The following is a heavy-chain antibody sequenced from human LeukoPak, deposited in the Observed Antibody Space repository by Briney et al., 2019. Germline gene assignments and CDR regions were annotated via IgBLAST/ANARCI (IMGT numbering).Heavy chain of an antibody. CDR3: ARGAGPYSSSWYQY. CDR2: INPNSGGT. Sequence: ASVKVSCKASGYTFTGYYMHWVRQAPGQGLEWMGWINPNSGGTNYAQKFQGRVTMTRDTSISTAYMELSRLRSDDTAVYYCARGAGPYSSSWYQYWGQGTLVTVSS. J-gene: IGHJ4*02. V-gene: IGHV1-2*02. D-gene: IGHD6-13*01. CDR1: GYTFTGYY.